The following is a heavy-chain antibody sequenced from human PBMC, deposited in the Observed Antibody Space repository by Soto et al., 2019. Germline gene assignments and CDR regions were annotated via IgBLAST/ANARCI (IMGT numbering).Heavy chain of an antibody. J-gene: IGHJ3*02. V-gene: IGHV3-30-3*01. CDR2: ISYDGSNK. D-gene: IGHD3-22*01. CDR3: ARDRAYYYDSSGYYNDDAFDI. Sequence: QVQLVESGGGVVQPGRSLRLSCAASGFTFSSYAMHWVRQAQGQGLEWVAVISYDGSNKYYADSVQGRFTISSDNSKNTLYLQMNSLRAEDTAVYYCARDRAYYYDSSGYYNDDAFDIWGQGTMVTVSS. CDR1: GFTFSSYA.